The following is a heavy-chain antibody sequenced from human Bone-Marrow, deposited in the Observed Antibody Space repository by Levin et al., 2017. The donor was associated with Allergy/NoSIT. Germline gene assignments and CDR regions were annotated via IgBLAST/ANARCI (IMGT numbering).Heavy chain of an antibody. CDR3: ARGGEGGFGVYYYYYMDV. V-gene: IGHV4-34*01. CDR2: INHSGSN. Sequence: SETLSLTCAVYGGSFSSYSWTWIRQPPGKGLEWIGEINHSGSNNYNPSLKSRVTISLNTSKNHFSLSLNSVTAADSAVYYCARGGEGGFGVYYYYYMDVWGKGTTVTVSS. CDR1: GGSFSSYS. D-gene: IGHD3-10*01. J-gene: IGHJ6*03.